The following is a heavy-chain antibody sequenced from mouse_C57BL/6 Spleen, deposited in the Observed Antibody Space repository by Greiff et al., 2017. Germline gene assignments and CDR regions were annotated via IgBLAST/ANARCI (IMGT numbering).Heavy chain of an antibody. Sequence: QVQLQQPGAELVKPGASVKMSCKASGYTFTSYWITWVKQRPGQGLEWIGDIYPGSGSTNYNEKFKSKATLTVDTSSSTAYMQHSSLTSEDSAVYSCARDYYGSSYGLFDYWGQGTTLTVSS. V-gene: IGHV1-55*01. D-gene: IGHD1-1*01. CDR1: GYTFTSYW. CDR3: ARDYYGSSYGLFDY. J-gene: IGHJ2*01. CDR2: IYPGSGST.